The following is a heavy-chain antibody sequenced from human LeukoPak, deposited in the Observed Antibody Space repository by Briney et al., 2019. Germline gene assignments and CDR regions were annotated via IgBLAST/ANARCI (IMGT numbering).Heavy chain of an antibody. D-gene: IGHD3-16*01. V-gene: IGHV3-7*03. J-gene: IGHJ3*02. CDR2: IKQDGGEK. CDR1: GFTFSSYA. CDR3: ARDHLTVGATGSSDI. Sequence: GGSLRLSCAASGFTFSSYAMHWVRQAPGKGLEWVGNIKQDGGEKNYVDSVRGRFTISRDNAKNSLYLQMNSLRAEDTAVYYCARDHLTVGATGSSDIWGQGTMVTVSS.